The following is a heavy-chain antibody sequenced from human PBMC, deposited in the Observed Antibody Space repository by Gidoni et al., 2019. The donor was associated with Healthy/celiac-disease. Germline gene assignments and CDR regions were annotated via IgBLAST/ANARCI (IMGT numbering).Heavy chain of an antibody. CDR3: ARDTDYDDAFDI. D-gene: IGHD4-17*01. Sequence: EVQLVESGGGLVKPGGSLRLSCAASGSTFSSYSMNWVRQAPGKGLEWVSSISSSSSYIYYADSVKGRFTISRDNAKNSLYLQMNSLRAEDTAVYYCARDTDYDDAFDIWGQGTMVTVSS. CDR2: ISSSSSYI. CDR1: GSTFSSYS. J-gene: IGHJ3*02. V-gene: IGHV3-21*01.